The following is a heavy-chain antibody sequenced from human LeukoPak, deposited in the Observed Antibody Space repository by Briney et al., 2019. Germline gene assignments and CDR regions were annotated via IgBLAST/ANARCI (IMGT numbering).Heavy chain of an antibody. CDR1: GGSFSGYY. V-gene: IGHV4-34*01. D-gene: IGHD3-16*01. J-gene: IGHJ5*02. Sequence: SETLSLTCAVYGGSFSGYYWSWIRQPPGKGLEWIGEINHSGSTNYNPSLKSRVTISVDTSKNQFSLKLSSVTAADTAVYYYARGQFPQLRLNWFDPWGQGTLATVSS. CDR3: ARGQFPQLRLNWFDP. CDR2: INHSGST.